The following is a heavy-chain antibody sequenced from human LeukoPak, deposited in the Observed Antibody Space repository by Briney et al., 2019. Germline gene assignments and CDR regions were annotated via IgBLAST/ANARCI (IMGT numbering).Heavy chain of an antibody. CDR3: AKDTRDMVFGYAFDI. CDR1: GFTFDDYA. D-gene: IGHD3/OR15-3a*01. V-gene: IGHV3-9*03. CDR2: ISWNSGSI. Sequence: GGSLRLSCAASGFTFDDYAMHWVRQAPGKGLEWVSGISWNSGSIGYADSVKGRLTISRDNAKNSLYLQMNSLRAEDMALYYCAKDTRDMVFGYAFDIWGQGTMVTVSS. J-gene: IGHJ3*02.